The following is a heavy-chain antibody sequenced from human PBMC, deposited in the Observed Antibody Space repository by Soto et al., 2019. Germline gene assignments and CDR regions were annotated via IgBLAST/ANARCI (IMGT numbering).Heavy chain of an antibody. Sequence: SEILSLTGGVSGYSISSGYYWGWIRLPPGKGLEWIGSVYHSGTTYYNPSLKSRVTISIDTSKNQFSLQPSSVTAADTAVYYCARALLTSNCYTAYWRHGTRIT. CDR1: GYSISSGYY. V-gene: IGHV4-38-2*01. D-gene: IGHD2-21*01. J-gene: IGHJ4*01. CDR3: ARALLTSNCYTAY. CDR2: VYHSGTT.